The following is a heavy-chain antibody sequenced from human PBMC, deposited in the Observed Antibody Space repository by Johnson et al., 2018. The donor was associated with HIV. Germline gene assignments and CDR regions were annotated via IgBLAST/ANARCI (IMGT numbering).Heavy chain of an antibody. D-gene: IGHD1-26*01. V-gene: IGHV3-23*04. CDR2: ISGSGGST. Sequence: VQLVESGGGVVQPGRSVRLSCAASGFIFSSYGMHWVRQAPGRGLEWVSTISGSGGSTYYADSVKGRFTISRDNSKNTLYLQMNSLRSEDTAVYSCAFESGSYFRHAFDVWGQGTMVTVSS. CDR1: GFIFSSYG. CDR3: AFESGSYFRHAFDV. J-gene: IGHJ3*01.